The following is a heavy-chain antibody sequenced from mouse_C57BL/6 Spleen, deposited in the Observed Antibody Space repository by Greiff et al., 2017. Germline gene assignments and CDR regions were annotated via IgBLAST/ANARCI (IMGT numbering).Heavy chain of an antibody. CDR3: ARDRVYYFDY. CDR2: IHPNSGST. Sequence: QVQLKQSGAELVKPGASVKLSCKASGYTFTSYWMHWVKQRPGQGLEWIGMIHPNSGSTNYNEKFKSKATLTVDKSSSTAYMQLSSLTSEDSAVYYCARDRVYYFDYWGQGTTLTVSS. V-gene: IGHV1-64*01. D-gene: IGHD3-2*01. CDR1: GYTFTSYW. J-gene: IGHJ2*01.